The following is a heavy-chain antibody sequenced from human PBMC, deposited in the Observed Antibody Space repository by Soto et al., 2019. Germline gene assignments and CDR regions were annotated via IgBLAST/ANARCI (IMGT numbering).Heavy chain of an antibody. CDR2: IIPIFGTA. CDR1: GGTFSSYA. V-gene: IGHV1-69*01. Sequence: QVQLVQSGAEVKKPGSSVKVSCKASGGTFSSYAISWVRQAPGQGLEWMGGIIPIFGTANYAQKFQGRVTITADEFTSTAYMELSSLRSEDNAVYDCAMTPRPIWSGYYSNYYYGMDVWGQGTTVTVSS. D-gene: IGHD3-3*01. J-gene: IGHJ6*02. CDR3: AMTPRPIWSGYYSNYYYGMDV.